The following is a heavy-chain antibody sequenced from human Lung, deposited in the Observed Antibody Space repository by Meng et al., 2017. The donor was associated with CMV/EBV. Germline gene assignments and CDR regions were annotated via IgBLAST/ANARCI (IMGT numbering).Heavy chain of an antibody. CDR1: GGSITNW. Sequence: QVQLQESGPGLVKRSGTLSLTCAVSGGSITNWWSWVRQHPGEGLEWIGEMYHSGSTNYNPSLKSRVTMSIDKSKNQFFLNLNSVTSADTAMYYCATRGYHYVDHYWGQGTLVTVSS. D-gene: IGHD4-17*01. CDR3: ATRGYHYVDHY. V-gene: IGHV4-4*02. J-gene: IGHJ4*02. CDR2: MYHSGST.